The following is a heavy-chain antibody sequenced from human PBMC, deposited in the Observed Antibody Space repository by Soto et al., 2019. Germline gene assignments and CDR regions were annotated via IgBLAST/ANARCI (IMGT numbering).Heavy chain of an antibody. Sequence: QVQLVQSGAEVKKPGASVKVSCKASGYTFTSSGMSWVRQAPGQGLEWMGWISAHTGSAEYAQRFQGRVTMTTDRSTRTAYMELRSLRSDDTAVYYCARAFFYQGSDSRGYSFDAFDFWGPGTLVTVSS. J-gene: IGHJ3*01. D-gene: IGHD3-22*01. CDR2: ISAHTGSA. V-gene: IGHV1-18*01. CDR3: ARAFFYQGSDSRGYSFDAFDF. CDR1: GYTFTSSG.